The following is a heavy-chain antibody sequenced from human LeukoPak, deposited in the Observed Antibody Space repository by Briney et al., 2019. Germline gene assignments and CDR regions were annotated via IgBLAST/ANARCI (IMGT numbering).Heavy chain of an antibody. CDR3: ARNYYMDV. CDR1: GFTFSSYA. J-gene: IGHJ6*03. V-gene: IGHV3-64*01. CDR2: ISIYGGST. Sequence: GGSLRLSCAASGFTFSSYAMHWVRQAPGKGLEYVSAISIYGGSTYYANSVKGRFTISRDNSKNTLYLQMGSLRAEDMAVYYCARNYYMDVWGKGTTVTVSS.